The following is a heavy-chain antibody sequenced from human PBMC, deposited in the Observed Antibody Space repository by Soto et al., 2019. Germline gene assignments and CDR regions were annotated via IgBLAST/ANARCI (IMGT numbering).Heavy chain of an antibody. J-gene: IGHJ4*02. CDR3: ARVPATRYCSGGSCYPFDD. V-gene: IGHV1-3*01. CDR2: INAGNGNT. D-gene: IGHD2-15*01. CDR1: GYTFTSYA. Sequence: ASVKVSCKASGYTFTSYAMHWVRQAPGQMLEWMGLINAGNGNTRYSQKFQGRVTITRDTYASTAYMSLSSLRSEDTAVYYCARVPATRYCSGGSCYPFDDWGQGTLVTVSS.